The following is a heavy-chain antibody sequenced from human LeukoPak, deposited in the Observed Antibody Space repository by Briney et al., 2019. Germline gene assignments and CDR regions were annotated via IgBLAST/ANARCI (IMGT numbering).Heavy chain of an antibody. V-gene: IGHV3-23*01. CDR3: ARDLHYYVAKDV. Sequence: PGGSLRLSCAASGFTISSYAMSWVRQAPGKGLEWVTGISGSGGSTYYADSVKGRSTISRDNSKSMLFLQLNSLRAEDTALYYCARDLHYYVAKDVWGQGTTVTVSS. CDR1: GFTISSYA. D-gene: IGHD3-10*02. CDR2: ISGSGGST. J-gene: IGHJ6*02.